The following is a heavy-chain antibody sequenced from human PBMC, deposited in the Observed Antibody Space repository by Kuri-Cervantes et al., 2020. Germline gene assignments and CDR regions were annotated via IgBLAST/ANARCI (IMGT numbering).Heavy chain of an antibody. CDR1: GFIFNKYV. CDR3: ARCGSWCAFDI. D-gene: IGHD1-26*01. CDR2: ISYDAGIE. J-gene: IGHJ3*02. Sequence: GESLKISCAASGFIFNKYVMHWVRQAPGKGLEWVAVISYDAGIEYYANSVKGRFSISRDNAKNSLYLQMNSLRAEDTAVYYCARCGSWCAFDIWGQGTMVTVSS. V-gene: IGHV3-30*03.